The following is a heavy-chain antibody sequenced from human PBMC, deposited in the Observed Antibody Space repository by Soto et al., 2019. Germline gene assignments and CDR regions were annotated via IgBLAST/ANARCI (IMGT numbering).Heavy chain of an antibody. D-gene: IGHD3-22*01. CDR2: IYYSGST. Sequence: SETLSLTCTVSGGSISSYYWSWIRPPPGKGLQWIGYIYYSGSTKFNPSLKSRVTISVDTSKNQISLKLSSVTAADTAIYYCARDYYYDSRGYPGAYYYGMDVWGQGTTVTVS. V-gene: IGHV4-59*01. J-gene: IGHJ6*02. CDR3: ARDYYYDSRGYPGAYYYGMDV. CDR1: GGSISSYY.